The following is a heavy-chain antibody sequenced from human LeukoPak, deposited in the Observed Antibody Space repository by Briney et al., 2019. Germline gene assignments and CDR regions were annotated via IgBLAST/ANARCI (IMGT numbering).Heavy chain of an antibody. CDR1: GAYISADY. D-gene: IGHD5-12*01. V-gene: IGHV4-59*08. J-gene: IGHJ4*02. CDR3: ARRVPSGFVDS. Sequence: SETLSLTCDVSGAYISADYWIWIRQPPRKGLEWIGYISYSGSTNYNSSLKSRVTISEDTSKNQFSLRLSSVTAADTAMYYCARRVPSGFVDSWGQGTLVTVSS. CDR2: ISYSGST.